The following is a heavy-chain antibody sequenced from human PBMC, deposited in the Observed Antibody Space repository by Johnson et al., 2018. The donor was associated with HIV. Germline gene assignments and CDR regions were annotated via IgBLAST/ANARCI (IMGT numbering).Heavy chain of an antibody. CDR1: GFPFSTYA. CDR3: ARDKANWGPSRDVGAFDI. J-gene: IGHJ3*02. D-gene: IGHD7-27*01. Sequence: QVQLVESGGGVVQPGRSLRLSCAASGFPFSTYAMHWVRQSPGKGLDWVAVISYDGSNKYYADSVKGRFTISRDNSKNTLYLQMNSLRAEDTAVYYCARDKANWGPSRDVGAFDIWGQGTMVTVSS. V-gene: IGHV3-30*04. CDR2: ISYDGSNK.